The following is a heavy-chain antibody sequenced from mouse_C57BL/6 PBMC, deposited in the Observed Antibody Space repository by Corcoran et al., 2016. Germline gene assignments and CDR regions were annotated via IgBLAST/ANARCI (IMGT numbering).Heavy chain of an antibody. CDR2: ISYDGSN. Sequence: EVQLQESGPGLVKPSQSLSLTCSVTGYSITSGYYWNWIRQFPGNKLEWMGYISYDGSNNYNPSLKNRISITRDTSKNQFFLKLNSVTTEDTATYYCARPDGYYWYFDVWGTGTTVTVSS. D-gene: IGHD2-3*01. CDR1: GYSITSGYY. J-gene: IGHJ1*03. CDR3: ARPDGYYWYFDV. V-gene: IGHV3-6*01.